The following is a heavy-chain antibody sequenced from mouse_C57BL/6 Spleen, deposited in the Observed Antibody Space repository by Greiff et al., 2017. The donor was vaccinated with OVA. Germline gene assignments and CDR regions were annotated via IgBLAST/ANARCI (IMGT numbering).Heavy chain of an antibody. CDR2: IYWDDGK. D-gene: IGHD4-1*01. CDR1: GFSLSTSGMG. J-gene: IGHJ4*01. V-gene: IGHV8-12*01. CDR3: ARRVEANLEYAMDY. Sequence: QVQLKESGPGILQSSQTLSLTCSFSGFSLSTSGMGVSWIRQPSGKGLEWLAHIYWDDGKRYNPSLKSRLTISKDTSRNQVFLKITSVDTADTATDYCARRVEANLEYAMDYWGQGTSVTVSS.